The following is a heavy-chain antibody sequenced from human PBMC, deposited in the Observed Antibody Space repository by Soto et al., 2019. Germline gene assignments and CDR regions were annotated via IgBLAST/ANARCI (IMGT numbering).Heavy chain of an antibody. CDR3: ASNIRYCRSGPCYREWFDP. J-gene: IGHJ5*02. V-gene: IGHV1-18*01. D-gene: IGHD2-2*01. CDR1: GYTFTTHG. CDR2: VRGDNGHT. Sequence: QVQLVQSGAEVKKPGASVKVSCKASGYTFTTHGISWVRQVPGQGLEWMGWVRGDNGHTNYAQSLQGRVTMTTDTSKTTDYTELRSMRYADTAVSYCASNIRYCRSGPCYREWFDPWGQGTLVTVSS.